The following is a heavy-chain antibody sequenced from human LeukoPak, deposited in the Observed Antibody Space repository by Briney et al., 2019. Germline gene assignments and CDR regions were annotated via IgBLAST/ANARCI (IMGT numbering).Heavy chain of an antibody. D-gene: IGHD5-12*01. V-gene: IGHV4-59*01. CDR1: GGSISSYY. J-gene: IGHJ6*03. Sequence: SETLSLTCTVSGGSISSYYWSWIRQPPGKGLEWIGYIYYSGSTNYNPSLKSRVTISVDTSKNQFSLKLSSVTAADTAVYYCARGYSGYDFIDYYYYMDVWGKGTTVTVSS. CDR3: ARGYSGYDFIDYYYYMDV. CDR2: IYYSGST.